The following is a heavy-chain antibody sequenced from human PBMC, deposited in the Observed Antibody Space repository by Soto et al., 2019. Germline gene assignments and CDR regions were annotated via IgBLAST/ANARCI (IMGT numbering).Heavy chain of an antibody. CDR3: AREVPAAIRWDNWFDP. CDR2: IIPIFGTA. V-gene: IGHV1-69*13. Sequence: ASVKVSCKASGGTFSSYAISWVRQAPGQGLEWMGGIIPIFGTANYAQKFQGRVTITADESTSTAYMELSSLRSEDTAVYYCAREVPAAIRWDNWFDPWGQGTLVTVSS. D-gene: IGHD2-2*02. CDR1: GGTFSSYA. J-gene: IGHJ5*02.